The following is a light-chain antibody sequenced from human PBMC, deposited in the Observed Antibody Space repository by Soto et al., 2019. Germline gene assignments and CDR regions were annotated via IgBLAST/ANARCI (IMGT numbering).Light chain of an antibody. Sequence: QSVLTQPPSVSAAPGQKVAMSCSGSSSNIGKYYVSWHQQLPGTAPKLLIYENDKRPSGIPNRISSSKSGTSATLGITGPQTGDEADYYCGTWDSSLTTFVFGTGTKVTVL. V-gene: IGLV1-51*02. CDR1: SSNIGKYY. J-gene: IGLJ1*01. CDR2: END. CDR3: GTWDSSLTTFV.